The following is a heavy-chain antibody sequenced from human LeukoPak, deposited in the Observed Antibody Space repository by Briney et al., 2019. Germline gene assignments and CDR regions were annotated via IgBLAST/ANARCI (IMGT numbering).Heavy chain of an antibody. CDR2: IIPIFGTA. CDR3: ARDGIAVAGTVY. D-gene: IGHD6-19*01. CDR1: GGTFSSYA. V-gene: IGHV1-69*13. Sequence: SVKVSCKASGGTFSSYAISWVRQAPGQGLEWMGGIIPIFGTANYAQKFQGRGTITADESTSTAYMELSSLRSEDTAVYYCARDGIAVAGTVYWGQGTLVTVSS. J-gene: IGHJ4*02.